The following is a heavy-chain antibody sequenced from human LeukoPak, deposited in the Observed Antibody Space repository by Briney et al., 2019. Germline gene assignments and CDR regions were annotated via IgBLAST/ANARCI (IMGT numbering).Heavy chain of an antibody. CDR3: ARTAYDSSGRDFDY. D-gene: IGHD3-22*01. CDR2: ISYDESNK. Sequence: GGSLRLSCAASGFTFGSFAIHWVRQAPGKGLEWVALISYDESNKYYADSVKGRFTISRDNSKNTLYLQMNSLRSDDTAVYYCARTAYDSSGRDFDYWGQGTLVTVSS. CDR1: GFTFGSFA. V-gene: IGHV3-30*19. J-gene: IGHJ4*02.